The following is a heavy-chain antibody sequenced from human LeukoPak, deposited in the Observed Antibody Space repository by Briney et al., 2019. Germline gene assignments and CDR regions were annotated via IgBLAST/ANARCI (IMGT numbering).Heavy chain of an antibody. CDR2: ISRSSSTI. CDR3: ARDGGATMVRGVATYDS. CDR1: GFTFSSYS. Sequence: QSGGSLRLSCAASGFTFSSYSMNWVRQAPGKGLEWVSYISRSSSTIHYADSVKGRFTISRDNAKSSLFLQMNSLRAEDTAVYYCARDGGATMVRGVATYDSWGQGTLVTVSS. J-gene: IGHJ4*02. V-gene: IGHV3-48*04. D-gene: IGHD3-10*01.